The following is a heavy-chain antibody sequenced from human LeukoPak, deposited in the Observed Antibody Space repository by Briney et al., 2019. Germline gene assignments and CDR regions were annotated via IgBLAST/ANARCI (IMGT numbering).Heavy chain of an antibody. V-gene: IGHV4-34*01. J-gene: IGHJ4*02. D-gene: IGHD3-10*01. CDR3: ASAGTYYYFDY. Sequence: SETLSLTCAVYGGSFSGYYWSWIRQPPGKGLEWMGEINHSGSTNYNPSLKSRVTISVDASKNQFSLKLSSVTAADTAVYYCASAGTYYYFDYWGQGTLVTVSS. CDR2: INHSGST. CDR1: GGSFSGYY.